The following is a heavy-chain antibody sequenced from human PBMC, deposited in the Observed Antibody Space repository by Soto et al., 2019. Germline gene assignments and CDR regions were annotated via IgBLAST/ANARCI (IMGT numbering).Heavy chain of an antibody. J-gene: IGHJ5*02. V-gene: IGHV1-69*02. CDR1: GGTFSSYT. CDR2: IIPILGIA. CDR3: ARVFHDKYGSGSYYCQGYWFDP. Sequence: QVQLVQSGAEVKKPGSSVKVSCKASGGTFSSYTISWVRQAPGQGLEWMGRIIPILGIANYAQKFQGRVTITADKSTSTAYMELSSLRSEDTAVYYCARVFHDKYGSGSYYCQGYWFDPWGQGTLVTVSS. D-gene: IGHD3-10*01.